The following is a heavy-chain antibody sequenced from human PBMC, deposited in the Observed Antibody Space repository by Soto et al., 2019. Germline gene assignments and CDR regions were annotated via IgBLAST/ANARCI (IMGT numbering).Heavy chain of an antibody. CDR1: GGTFSGYA. CDR2: IIPMYGPA. CDR3: ARVPSMVRGVIDNGFDP. Sequence: QVPLVQSGAEVKKPGSSVTVSCKASGGTFSGYAIHWVRQAPGQGLEWMGGIIPMYGPAKYAQRFQGRVTITADESTTTVYLELTSLTSQDTAVYYCARVPSMVRGVIDNGFDPWGHGTLVTVSS. D-gene: IGHD3-10*01. J-gene: IGHJ5*02. V-gene: IGHV1-69*01.